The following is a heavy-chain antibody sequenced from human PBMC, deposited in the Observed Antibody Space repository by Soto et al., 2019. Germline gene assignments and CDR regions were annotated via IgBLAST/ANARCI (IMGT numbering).Heavy chain of an antibody. Sequence: SETLSLTCTISGVSIGAYYWSWIRRPPGKGLEWIGYIFQTGDTSYNPSLKSRVVISVDTSKNQFSLKVRSVTVADTAVYYCARAPHAFYYYYYMDVWGKGTTVTVSS. V-gene: IGHV4-59*01. CDR2: IFQTGDT. J-gene: IGHJ6*03. CDR1: GVSIGAYY. CDR3: ARAPHAFYYYYYMDV.